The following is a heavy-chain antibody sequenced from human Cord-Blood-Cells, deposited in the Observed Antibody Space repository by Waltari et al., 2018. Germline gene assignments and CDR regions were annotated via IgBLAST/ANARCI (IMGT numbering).Heavy chain of an antibody. CDR1: GGSLSGYY. V-gene: IGHV4-34*01. CDR2: INHSGST. D-gene: IGHD7-27*01. Sequence: QVQLQQWGAGLLKPSETLSPTCAVYGGSLSGYYWSWIRQPPGKGLEWIGEINHSGSTNYNPSLKSRVTISVDTSKNQFSLKLSSVTAEDTAVYYCAKTGDDYWGQGTLVTVSS. CDR3: AKTGDDY. J-gene: IGHJ4*02.